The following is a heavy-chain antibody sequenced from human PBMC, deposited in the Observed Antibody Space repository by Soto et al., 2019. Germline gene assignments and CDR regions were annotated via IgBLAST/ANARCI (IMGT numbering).Heavy chain of an antibody. V-gene: IGHV4-59*01. CDR2: IYYSGST. J-gene: IGHJ4*02. D-gene: IGHD4-17*01. CDR3: ARGNDYGDYYFDY. Sequence: SETLSLTCTVSSGSISFYYWSWIRQPPGKGLEWIGYIYYSGSTNYNPSLKSRVTISVDSSKNQFSLKLSSVTAADTAVYYCARGNDYGDYYFDYWGQGTLVTVSS. CDR1: SGSISFYY.